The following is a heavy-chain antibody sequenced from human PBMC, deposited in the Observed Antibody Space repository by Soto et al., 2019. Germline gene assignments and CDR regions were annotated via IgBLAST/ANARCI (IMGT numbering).Heavy chain of an antibody. V-gene: IGHV3-9*01. J-gene: IGHJ4*02. CDR3: VRSLYYYDSXGSPGPY. Sequence: PGGSLRLSCAASGFTFDEYAMHWVRQAPGKGLEWVSGISWNSGSIGYADSVKGRFTISRDNAKNSLYLQMNSLRAEDTALYYCVRSLYYYDSXGSPGPYWGQGTLVTVSS. D-gene: IGHD3-22*01. CDR2: ISWNSGSI. CDR1: GFTFDEYA.